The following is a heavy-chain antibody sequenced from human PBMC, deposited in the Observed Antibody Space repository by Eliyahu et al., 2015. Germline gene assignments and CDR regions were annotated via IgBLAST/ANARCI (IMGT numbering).Heavy chain of an antibody. Sequence: QVQLQEAGPGLVKPSETLSLTCTXSGXSISSGYXWGWIRQPPGKGLEWIGNTYESGSTYYNPSLKSRVTISVDTSKNQFSLKLSSVTAADTAVYYCARSGVVITLWGQGTLVTVSS. CDR1: GXSISSGYX. CDR3: ARSGVVITL. J-gene: IGHJ4*02. V-gene: IGHV4-38-2*02. D-gene: IGHD3-3*01. CDR2: TYESGST.